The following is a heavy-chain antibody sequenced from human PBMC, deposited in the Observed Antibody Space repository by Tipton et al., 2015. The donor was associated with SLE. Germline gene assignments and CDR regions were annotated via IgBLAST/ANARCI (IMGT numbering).Heavy chain of an antibody. CDR2: ITNNGNT. CDR3: ARHDTNYGRNWFDP. CDR1: AASISSTSYY. J-gene: IGHJ5*02. V-gene: IGHV4-39*01. D-gene: IGHD2-8*01. Sequence: TLSLTCTVSAASISSTSYYWDWIRQPPGKGPEWIGRITNNGNTYYIPSLQSRVTMSVETSKNHFSLKLSSVTAADTAVYYCARHDTNYGRNWFDPWGQGTLVTVSS.